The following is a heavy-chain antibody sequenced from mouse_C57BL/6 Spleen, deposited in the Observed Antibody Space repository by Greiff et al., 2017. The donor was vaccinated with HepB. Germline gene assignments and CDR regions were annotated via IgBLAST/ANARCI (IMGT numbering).Heavy chain of an antibody. J-gene: IGHJ2*01. CDR1: GYTFTSYW. V-gene: IGHV1-52*01. CDR2: IDPSDSET. Sequence: QVQLQQPGAELVRPGSSVKLSCKASGYTFTSYWMHWVKQRPIQGLEWIGNIDPSDSETHYNQKFKDKATLTVDKSSSTAYMQLSSLTSEDSAVYYCAGVYGSVYYFDYWGQGTTLTVSS. CDR3: AGVYGSVYYFDY. D-gene: IGHD2-2*01.